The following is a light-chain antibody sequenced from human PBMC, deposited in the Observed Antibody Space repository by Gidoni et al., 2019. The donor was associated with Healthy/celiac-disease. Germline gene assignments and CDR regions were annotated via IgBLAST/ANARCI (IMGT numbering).Light chain of an antibody. Sequence: IVMTQSPDSLPVSLGERATINCKSSQSVFYSSNNKNYLAWYQQKPGQPPKLLIYWSSTRESGVPDRFSGSGSGTDFTLTISSLQAEDVAVYYCQQYYSTPMYTFGQGTKLEIK. J-gene: IGKJ2*01. V-gene: IGKV4-1*01. CDR1: QSVFYSSNNKNY. CDR2: WSS. CDR3: QQYYSTPMYT.